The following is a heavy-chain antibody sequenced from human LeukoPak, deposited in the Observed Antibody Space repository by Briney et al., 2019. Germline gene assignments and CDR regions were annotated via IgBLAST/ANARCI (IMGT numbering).Heavy chain of an antibody. CDR2: ISSSSSYI. CDR1: GFTFSTYS. J-gene: IGHJ4*02. CDR3: TRCAPGARGNDY. D-gene: IGHD1-26*01. Sequence: PGGSLRLSCAASGFTFSTYSMNWVRQAPGKGLEWVSSISSSSSYIYYADSVKGRFTISRDNAKNSLYLQMNSLRAEDTAVYYCTRCAPGARGNDYWGQGTLVTVSS. V-gene: IGHV3-21*04.